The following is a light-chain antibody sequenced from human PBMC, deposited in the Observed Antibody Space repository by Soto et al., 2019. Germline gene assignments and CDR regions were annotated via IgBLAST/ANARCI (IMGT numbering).Light chain of an antibody. CDR2: GAS. CDR3: QQLNNWHSYT. V-gene: IGKV3-15*01. J-gene: IGKJ2*01. Sequence: EIVMTQSPATLSVSPGERATLSCRASQTVNSNLAWYQQKPGQAPRLLIYGASTRDTGVPARFSGSGSGTEFTLTISSLQSEDFAVYYCQQLNNWHSYTFGQGTKLEIK. CDR1: QTVNSN.